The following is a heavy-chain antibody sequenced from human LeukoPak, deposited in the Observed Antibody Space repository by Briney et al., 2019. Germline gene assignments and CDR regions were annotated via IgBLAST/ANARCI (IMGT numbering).Heavy chain of an antibody. CDR2: ISGSSSYI. CDR3: ARVVAGRSSWYYFDY. CDR1: GFTFSSYS. V-gene: IGHV3-21*01. D-gene: IGHD6-13*01. J-gene: IGHJ4*02. Sequence: GGSLRLSCAASGFTFSSYSMIWVLQAPGKGLQWVSSISGSSSYIYYADSVKGRFTISRDNAKNSLYLQMNSLRAEDTAVYYCARVVAGRSSWYYFDYWGQGTLVTVSS.